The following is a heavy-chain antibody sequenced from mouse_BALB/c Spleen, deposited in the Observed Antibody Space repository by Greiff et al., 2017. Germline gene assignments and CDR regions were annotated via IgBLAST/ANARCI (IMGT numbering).Heavy chain of an antibody. CDR2: IAPGSGST. CDR1: GYTFTSYW. D-gene: IGHD1-1*01. Sequence: DLVKPGASVKLSCKASGYTFTSYWINWIKQRPGQGLEWIGRIAPGSGSTYYNEMFKGKATLTVDTSSSTAYIQLSSLSSEDSAVYFCARSPYYYGSSYDAMDYWGQGTSVTVSS. V-gene: IGHV1S41*01. CDR3: ARSPYYYGSSYDAMDY. J-gene: IGHJ4*01.